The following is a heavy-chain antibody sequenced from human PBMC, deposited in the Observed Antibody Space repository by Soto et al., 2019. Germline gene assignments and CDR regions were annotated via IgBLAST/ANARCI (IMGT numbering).Heavy chain of an antibody. CDR3: ARGDYGTGGYPFPYFDY. Sequence: HEHLVQSGAEVKRPGASLKVSCKASGYSFTGYYIHWVRQAPGQRLEWMGWINPDSGATNYAQNFQGRVTLTSDTSISTASIDLTSLTSDDTAVYYCARGDYGTGGYPFPYFDYWGQGTLVIVSS. CDR2: INPDSGAT. CDR1: GYSFTGYY. V-gene: IGHV1-2*02. D-gene: IGHD2-8*02. J-gene: IGHJ4*02.